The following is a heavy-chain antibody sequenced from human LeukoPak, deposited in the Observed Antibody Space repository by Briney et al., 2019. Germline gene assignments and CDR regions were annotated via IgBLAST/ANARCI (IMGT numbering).Heavy chain of an antibody. CDR3: ARGTLRHFDWLRAPIWFDP. D-gene: IGHD3-9*01. J-gene: IGHJ5*02. CDR2: INHSGST. V-gene: IGHV4-34*01. Sequence: TSETLSLTCAVYGGSFSGYYWSWIRQPPGKGLEWIGEINHSGSTNYNPSLKSRVTISVDTSKNQFSLKLSSVTAADTAVYYCARGTLRHFDWLRAPIWFDPWGQGTLVTVSS. CDR1: GGSFSGYY.